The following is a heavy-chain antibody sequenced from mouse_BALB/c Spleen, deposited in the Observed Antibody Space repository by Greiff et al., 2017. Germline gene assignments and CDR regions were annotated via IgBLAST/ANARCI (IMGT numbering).Heavy chain of an antibody. CDR1: GFSLTSYG. D-gene: IGHD1-1*01. V-gene: IGHV2-9*02. Sequence: VKLVESGPGLVAPSQSLSITCTVSGFSLTSYGVHWVRQPPGKGLEWLGVIWAGGSTNYNSALMSRLSISKDNSKSQVFLKMNSLQTDDTAMYYCARASYYYGSSYGEDAMDYWGQGTSVTVSS. CDR3: ARASYYYGSSYGEDAMDY. CDR2: IWAGGST. J-gene: IGHJ4*01.